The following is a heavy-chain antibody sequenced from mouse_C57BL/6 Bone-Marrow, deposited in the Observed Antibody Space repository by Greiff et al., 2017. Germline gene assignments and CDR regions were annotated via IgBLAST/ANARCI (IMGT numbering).Heavy chain of an antibody. D-gene: IGHD2-2*01. V-gene: IGHV5-2*01. J-gene: IGHJ4*01. Sequence: EVKLVESGGGLVQPGESLTLSCESTEYDFPSHDMTWVRKTPEKRLELVAAINSDGGSTYNPEPMERRFIISRATTKKTLYLQLGSLRSEDTALYYCARQLWLRREYYAMDDWGQGTSVTVSS. CDR1: EYDFPSHD. CDR2: INSDGGST. CDR3: ARQLWLRREYYAMDD.